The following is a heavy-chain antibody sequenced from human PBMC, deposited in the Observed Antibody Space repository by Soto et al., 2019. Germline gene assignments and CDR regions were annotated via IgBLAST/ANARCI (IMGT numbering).Heavy chain of an antibody. D-gene: IGHD6-19*01. Sequence: EVQLVQSGAEVKKPGESLKISCKGSGHNFTNYWIGWVRQMPEKGLEWMGIIYPGDSDTRYSPSFQGQVTISADKSISTAYLQWSSLKASDTAMYYCARTPPGSVFYFDYWGQGTLVTVSS. CDR2: IYPGDSDT. CDR1: GHNFTNYW. J-gene: IGHJ4*02. CDR3: ARTPPGSVFYFDY. V-gene: IGHV5-51*03.